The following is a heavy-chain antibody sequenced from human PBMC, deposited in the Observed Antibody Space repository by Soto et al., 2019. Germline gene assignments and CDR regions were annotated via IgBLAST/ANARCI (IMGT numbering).Heavy chain of an antibody. CDR2: VHYSGST. Sequence: QLQLQESGPGLVKPSETLSLTCSVSGGSIRNNIYYWGWIRQPPGKGLEWIATVHYSGSTYYTPSLKSRVTISADTSNNQFSLRLNSVTAADTAVYYCARQHYYDSSGYDTWNWGQGTLVTVSS. CDR1: GGSIRNNIYY. V-gene: IGHV4-39*01. D-gene: IGHD3-22*01. J-gene: IGHJ4*02. CDR3: ARQHYYDSSGYDTWN.